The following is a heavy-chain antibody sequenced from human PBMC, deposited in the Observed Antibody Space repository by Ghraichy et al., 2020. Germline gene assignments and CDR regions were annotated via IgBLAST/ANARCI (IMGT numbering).Heavy chain of an antibody. CDR1: GFTFSHYA. J-gene: IGHJ3*01. CDR2: IWYDGSHQ. V-gene: IGHV3-33*01. Sequence: SLNISCAASGFTFSHYAMHWVRQAPGKGLEWVAVIWYDGSHQNYADSVKGRFTISRDNSENTLNLQMNSLRAEDTAVYYCARDSWDIMGYFGFWGQGTLVTVSS. D-gene: IGHD2-15*01. CDR3: ARDSWDIMGYFGF.